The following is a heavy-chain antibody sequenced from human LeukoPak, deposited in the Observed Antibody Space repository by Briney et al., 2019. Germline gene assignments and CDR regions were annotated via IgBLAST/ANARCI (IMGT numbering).Heavy chain of an antibody. J-gene: IGHJ4*02. CDR3: ARGFCTSTSCYGSY. CDR1: GFTFRSYT. CDR2: ISSSSSSI. V-gene: IGHV3-21*01. Sequence: GGSLRLSCAASGFTFRSYTMNWVRQAPGKGLEWVPSISSSSSSIYYADSVKGRFTISRDNAKKSLYLQMNSLRAEDTAMYYCARGFCTSTSCYGSYGGQGTLVTVSS. D-gene: IGHD2-2*01.